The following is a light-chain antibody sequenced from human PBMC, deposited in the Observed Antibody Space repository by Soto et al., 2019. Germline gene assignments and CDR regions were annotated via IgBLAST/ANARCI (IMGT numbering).Light chain of an antibody. CDR3: QQYDNWPPLT. CDR1: QSVSTQ. CDR2: DGS. Sequence: EIVMTQSPATLSVSPGERATLSCRASQSVSTQLAWYQHKPGQAPRLLIYDGSTRATGIPARFSGSGSGTEFTLTISSLQSGDFAVYYCQQYDNWPPLTFGGGTKVEIK. V-gene: IGKV3-15*01. J-gene: IGKJ4*01.